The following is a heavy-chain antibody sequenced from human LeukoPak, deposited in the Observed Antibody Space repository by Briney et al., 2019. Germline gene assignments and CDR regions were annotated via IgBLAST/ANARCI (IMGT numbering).Heavy chain of an antibody. CDR1: GYTFTSYD. CDR2: MNPNSGNT. J-gene: IGHJ4*02. Sequence: ASVKVSSKASGYTFTSYDINWVRQAPGQGLERMGWMNPNSGNTGYAQKFQGRVTMTRNTSISTAYMELSSLRSEDTAVYYCARGVAGSLDYWGQGTLVTVSS. CDR3: ARGVAGSLDY. D-gene: IGHD6-19*01. V-gene: IGHV1-8*01.